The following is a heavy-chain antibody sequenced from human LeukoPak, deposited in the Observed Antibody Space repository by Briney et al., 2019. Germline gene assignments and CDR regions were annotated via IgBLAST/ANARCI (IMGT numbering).Heavy chain of an antibody. CDR2: ISYDGSNK. V-gene: IGHV3-30*18. D-gene: IGHD5-24*01. CDR3: AKALEMATIMGGFDY. Sequence: QPGGSLRLSCAASGFTFSSNGMHWFRQAPGKGLEWVAVISYDGSNKYYADSVKGRFTIPRDNSKNTLYLQMNSLRAEGTAVYYCAKALEMATIMGGFDYWGQGTLVTVSS. CDR1: GFTFSSNG. J-gene: IGHJ4*02.